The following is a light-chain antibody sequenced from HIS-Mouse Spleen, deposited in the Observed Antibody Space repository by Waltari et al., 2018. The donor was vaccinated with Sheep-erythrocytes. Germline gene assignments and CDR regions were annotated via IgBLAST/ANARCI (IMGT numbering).Light chain of an antibody. CDR2: QDT. CDR3: QAWDSSIVV. J-gene: IGLJ2*01. Sequence: SSELTQPPSVSVSPGQTASLTCSGDKWGDKYACWYQQKPGKSPVLVIYQDTKRPSGIPERFSGSNSGNTATLTISGTQAMDEADYHCQAWDSSIVVFGGGTKLTVL. V-gene: IGLV3-1*01. CDR1: KWGDKY.